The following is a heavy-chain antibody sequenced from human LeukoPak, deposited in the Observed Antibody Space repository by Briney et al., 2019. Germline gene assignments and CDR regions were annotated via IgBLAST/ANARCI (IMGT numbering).Heavy chain of an antibody. CDR3: ARPRGCGTSRCNNFDY. CDR2: MNEYGSEI. Sequence: GGSLRLSCAVSGFIFSDFSMSWVRQAPGKGLEWVAKMNEYGSEIFYVDSVKGRFTISRDNAKNSLYLQMNRLRAEDTAVYYCARPRGCGTSRCNNFDYWGQGTLVTVSS. J-gene: IGHJ4*02. CDR1: GFIFSDFS. V-gene: IGHV3-7*01. D-gene: IGHD2-21*01.